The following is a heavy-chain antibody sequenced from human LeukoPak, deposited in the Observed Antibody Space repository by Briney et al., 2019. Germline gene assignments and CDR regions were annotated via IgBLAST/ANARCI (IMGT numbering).Heavy chain of an antibody. V-gene: IGHV1-2*02. Sequence: GASVKVSCKASGYTFNGYYMHWVRQAPGQGLEWMGWINSNSGGTNYAQKFQGRVTMTRDTSISTAYMELSRLRSDDTAVYYCARATTRHSEGIGYWGQGTLVTVSS. J-gene: IGHJ4*02. CDR2: INSNSGGT. CDR1: GYTFNGYY. CDR3: ARATTRHSEGIGY. D-gene: IGHD1-14*01.